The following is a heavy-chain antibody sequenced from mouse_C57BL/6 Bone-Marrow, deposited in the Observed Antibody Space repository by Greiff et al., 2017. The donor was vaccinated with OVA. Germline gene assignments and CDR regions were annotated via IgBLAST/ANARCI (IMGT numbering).Heavy chain of an antibody. J-gene: IGHJ2*01. D-gene: IGHD4-1*01. CDR3: ANWDY. CDR1: GYSFTGYY. V-gene: IGHV1-42*01. Sequence: EVKLQQSGPELVKPGASVKISCKASGYSFTGYYMNWVKQSPEKSLEWIGEINPSTGGTTYNQKFKAKATLTVDKSSSTAYMQLKSLTSEDSAVYYCANWDYWGQGTTLTVSS. CDR2: INPSTGGT.